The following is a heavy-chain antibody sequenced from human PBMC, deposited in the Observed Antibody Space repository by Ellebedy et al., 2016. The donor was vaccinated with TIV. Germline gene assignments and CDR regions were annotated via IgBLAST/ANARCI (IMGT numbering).Heavy chain of an antibody. CDR2: INPGGGCT. D-gene: IGHD3-16*02. CDR3: AKAPLSGVFYGMDV. J-gene: IGHJ6*02. CDR1: GYTFTNYY. V-gene: IGHV1-46*01. Sequence: AASVKVSCKASGYTFTNYYMNWVRQAPGQGLEWKGIINPGGGCTSYAQKFQGRVTMTRDTSTSTVYMELRSLSSEDTALYYCAKAPLSGVFYGMDVWGQGTTVTVSS.